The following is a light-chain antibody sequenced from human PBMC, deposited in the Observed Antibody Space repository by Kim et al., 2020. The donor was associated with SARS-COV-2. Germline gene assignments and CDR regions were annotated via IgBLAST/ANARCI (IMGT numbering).Light chain of an antibody. V-gene: IGLV3-19*01. J-gene: IGLJ3*02. CDR2: GKK. Sequence: SSELTQDPAVPVALGQTVRITCQGDSLRSYYASWYQQKPGQTPVLVIYGKKNQRTGIPDRFSGSSTGNTASLTITGAQAEDEDDYDYNSRDSRGNPPWVFGGGTQLTVL. CDR3: NSRDSRGNPPWV. CDR1: SLRSYY.